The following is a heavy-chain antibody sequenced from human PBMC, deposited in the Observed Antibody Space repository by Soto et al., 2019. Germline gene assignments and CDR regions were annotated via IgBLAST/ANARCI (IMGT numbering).Heavy chain of an antibody. CDR1: GLTFSSYA. Sequence: GGSLRLSCAASGLTFSSYAMHWVRQAPGKGLEWVAVISYDGSNKYYADSVKGRFTISRDNSKNTLYLQMNSLRAEDTAVYYCARDRNEGDGYNYGGYYFDYWGQGTLVTVSS. V-gene: IGHV3-30-3*01. D-gene: IGHD1-1*01. J-gene: IGHJ4*02. CDR2: ISYDGSNK. CDR3: ARDRNEGDGYNYGGYYFDY.